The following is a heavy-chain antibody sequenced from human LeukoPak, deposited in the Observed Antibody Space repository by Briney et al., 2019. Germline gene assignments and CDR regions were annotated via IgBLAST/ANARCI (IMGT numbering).Heavy chain of an antibody. J-gene: IGHJ4*02. CDR3: ARGAPYYDDLSFAFDY. Sequence: PGGSLRLSCAASGFTFRNYWMGWVRQAPGKGLEWVSVIYSGGSTYYADSVKGRFTISRDNSKNTLYLQMNSLRAEDTAVYYCARGAPYYDDLSFAFDYWGQGTLVTVSS. D-gene: IGHD3-22*01. CDR2: IYSGGST. V-gene: IGHV3-53*01. CDR1: GFTFRNYW.